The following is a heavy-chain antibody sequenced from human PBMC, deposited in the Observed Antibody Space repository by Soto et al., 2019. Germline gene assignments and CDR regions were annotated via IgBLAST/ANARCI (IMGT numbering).Heavy chain of an antibody. Sequence: PSETLSLTCTVSGGSISPYYWSWIRQPPGKGLEWVGYIYYGGSTSYNPSLKSRVTISLETSKSQISLRLNSVTAADTAVYYCARVPDRWGQGTLVTVSS. CDR1: GGSISPYY. CDR3: ARVPDR. CDR2: IYYGGST. V-gene: IGHV4-59*08. J-gene: IGHJ5*02. D-gene: IGHD2-2*01.